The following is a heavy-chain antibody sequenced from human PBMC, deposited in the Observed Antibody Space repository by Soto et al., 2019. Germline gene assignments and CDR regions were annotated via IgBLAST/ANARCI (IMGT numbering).Heavy chain of an antibody. CDR3: VRDSGRGFYFDY. V-gene: IGHV3-72*01. Sequence: EVQLVESGGGLVQPGGSLRLSCAASGFTFSDHYMDWVRQAPGKGLEWVGRIRNRPNSYTTQYAASVKGRFAVLRDDSDNLVYLQMNDLKTEDTAVYYCVRDSGRGFYFDYWGQGAQVTVSS. J-gene: IGHJ4*02. D-gene: IGHD3-10*01. CDR2: IRNRPNSYTT. CDR1: GFTFSDHY.